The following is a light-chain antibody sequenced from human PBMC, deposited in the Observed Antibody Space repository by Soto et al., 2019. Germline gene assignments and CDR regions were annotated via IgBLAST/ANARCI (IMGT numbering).Light chain of an antibody. V-gene: IGKV1-5*03. CDR2: KAS. CDR1: QTISSW. Sequence: DIQMTQSPSTLSGSVGDRVTITCRASQTISSWMAWYQQKPGKAPKLLIYKASNLESGVPSRFSGSGSGTEFTLTISSLQPDDFATYYCQQYNSYWMFGQGTKV. CDR3: QQYNSYWM. J-gene: IGKJ1*01.